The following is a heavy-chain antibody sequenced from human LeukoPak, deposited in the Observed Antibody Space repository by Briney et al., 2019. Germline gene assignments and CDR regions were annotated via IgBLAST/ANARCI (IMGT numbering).Heavy chain of an antibody. CDR1: GFTFNNYA. D-gene: IGHD2-2*01. Sequence: GGSLRLSCEASGFTFNNYAMSWVRQAPGKGLEWVSVISGSGGSTYYADSVKGRFTISRDNSKNTLYLQMNSLRAEDTAVYYCARDLVVVPAAPANSWFDPWGQGTLVTVSS. CDR3: ARDLVVVPAAPANSWFDP. J-gene: IGHJ5*02. V-gene: IGHV3-23*01. CDR2: ISGSGGST.